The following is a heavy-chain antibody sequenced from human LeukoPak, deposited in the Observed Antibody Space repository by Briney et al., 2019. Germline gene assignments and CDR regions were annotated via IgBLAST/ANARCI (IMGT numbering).Heavy chain of an antibody. V-gene: IGHV1-18*01. D-gene: IGHD1-26*01. Sequence: ASVKVSCKASGYTFIIYGITWVRQAPGQGLEWVGWISAYNSAYNGNTHYAQKLQGRVTMTTDTSTNTGYMELRSLRSDDTAVYYCARGGIAGGRGDAFDIWGQGTMVTVSS. CDR1: GYTFIIYG. CDR3: ARGGIAGGRGDAFDI. J-gene: IGHJ3*02. CDR2: ISAYNSAYNGNT.